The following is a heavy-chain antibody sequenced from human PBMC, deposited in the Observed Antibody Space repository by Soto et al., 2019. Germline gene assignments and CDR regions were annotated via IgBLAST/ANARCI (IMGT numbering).Heavy chain of an antibody. CDR3: ASSSPFHY. J-gene: IGHJ4*02. CDR1: SASLSSSTYY. CDR2: IYYSGNT. V-gene: IGHV4-39*01. D-gene: IGHD6-6*01. Sequence: PPETLSLTCSVSSASLSSSTYYWSWIRQPPGRGPEWIGSIYYSGNTYYKPSLKSRVSISIDTSRNQFSLKLTSVTAADTGVYYCASSSPFHYWGPGILVTVSS.